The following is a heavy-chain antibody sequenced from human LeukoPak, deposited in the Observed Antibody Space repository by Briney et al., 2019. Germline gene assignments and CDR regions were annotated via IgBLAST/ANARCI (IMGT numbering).Heavy chain of an antibody. CDR2: INHSGST. V-gene: IGHV4-34*01. J-gene: IGHJ5*02. CDR1: GGSFSGYY. CDR3: ARGSGGDWFDP. Sequence: PSETLSLTCAVYGGSFSGYYWSWIRQPPGKGLEGIGEINHSGSTNYNPSLKSRVTISVDTSKNQFSLKLSSVTAADTAVYYCARGSGGDWFDPWGQGTLVTVSS. D-gene: IGHD3-16*01.